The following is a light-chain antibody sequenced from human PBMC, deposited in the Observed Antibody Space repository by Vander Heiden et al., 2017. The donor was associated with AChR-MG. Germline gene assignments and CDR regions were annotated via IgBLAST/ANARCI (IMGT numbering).Light chain of an antibody. V-gene: IGLV2-14*01. CDR1: SSDVGGYND. Sequence: QSALTQPASVSGSPRQSITIACTGTSSDVGGYNDVSGYQQHPGKAPKLMIYEVSKRPSGVSNRFSGSKSGNTASLTISGFQAEDEADHYCSSYTSSSTVVFGGWTKLTVL. J-gene: IGLJ2*01. CDR3: SSYTSSSTVV. CDR2: EVS.